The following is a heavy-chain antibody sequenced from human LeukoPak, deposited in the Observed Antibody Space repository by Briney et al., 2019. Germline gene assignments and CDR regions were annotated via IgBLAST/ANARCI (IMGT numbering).Heavy chain of an antibody. J-gene: IGHJ4*02. CDR3: ARDPGPLDY. CDR1: GGTFSSYA. CDR2: IIPILGIA. Sequence: GASVKVSCRASGGTFSSYAISWVRQAPGQGLEWMGRIIPILGIANYAQKFQGRVTITADKSTSTAYMELSSLRSEDTAVYYCARDPGPLDYWGQGTLVTVSS. V-gene: IGHV1-69*04.